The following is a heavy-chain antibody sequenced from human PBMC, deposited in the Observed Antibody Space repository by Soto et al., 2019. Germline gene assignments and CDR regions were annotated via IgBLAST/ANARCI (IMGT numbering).Heavy chain of an antibody. Sequence: ASVKVSCKASGYTFTSYGISWVRQAPGQGLEWMGWISAYNGNTNYAQKLQGRVTMTTDTSTSTAYMELRSLRSDDTAVYYCARVLYYDFWSGPYYYYYGMDVWGQGTTVTVSS. CDR1: GYTFTSYG. CDR3: ARVLYYDFWSGPYYYYYGMDV. J-gene: IGHJ6*02. V-gene: IGHV1-18*04. D-gene: IGHD3-3*01. CDR2: ISAYNGNT.